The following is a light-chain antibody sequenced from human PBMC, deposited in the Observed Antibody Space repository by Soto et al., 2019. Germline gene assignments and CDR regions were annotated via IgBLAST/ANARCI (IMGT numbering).Light chain of an antibody. CDR1: QSVSTN. Sequence: EIVMTQSPATLSVSPGERATLSCRASQSVSTNLAWYQQKPGQAPRLLIYGASTRATGIPARFSGSGSGTEFTLTISSLQSEDFVVYYCQQYNNWPPSFTFGPGTKVDIK. CDR2: GAS. J-gene: IGKJ3*01. CDR3: QQYNNWPPSFT. V-gene: IGKV3-15*01.